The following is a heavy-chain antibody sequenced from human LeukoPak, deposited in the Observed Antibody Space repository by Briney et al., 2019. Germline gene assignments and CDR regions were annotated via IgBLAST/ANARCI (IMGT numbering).Heavy chain of an antibody. V-gene: IGHV3-15*01. CDR2: IKNKADGGTT. CDR1: GFTFSDAW. J-gene: IGHJ4*01. CDR3: TAYYYGSGSNYNDY. Sequence: GGSLRLSCAASGFTFSDAWMSWVRQAPGKGLEWVGRIKNKADGGTTDYAAPVKGRFTISRDDSKNTLYLQTNSLKTEDTALYYCTAYYYGSGSNYNDYWGHGPLVTVSS. D-gene: IGHD3-10*01.